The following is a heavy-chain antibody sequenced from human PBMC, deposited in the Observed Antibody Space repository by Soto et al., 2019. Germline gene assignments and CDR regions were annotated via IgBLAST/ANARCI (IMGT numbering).Heavy chain of an antibody. Sequence: SETLSLTCAVSGGSFTSNNWWTWVRQPPGQGLEWIGEIYWTGSTNYNPSLKSRVTISLDKSENQFSLKVTSLTAADTAVYYCASRDPGTSVDYWGQGTLVTVSS. J-gene: IGHJ4*02. CDR2: IYWTGST. CDR3: ASRDPGTSVDY. V-gene: IGHV4-4*02. CDR1: GGSFTSNNW. D-gene: IGHD1-7*01.